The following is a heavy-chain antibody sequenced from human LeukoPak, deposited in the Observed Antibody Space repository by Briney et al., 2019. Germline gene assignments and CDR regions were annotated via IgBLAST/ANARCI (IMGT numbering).Heavy chain of an antibody. V-gene: IGHV3-7*01. Sequence: GGSLRLSCAASGFTFTSYWMTWVRQAPGKGLEWVANIKQDGSVKNYVDSLRGRFTISRDNAKDSLYLQVNSLRAEDTAVYFCARNYYYRFDYWGQGTLVAVSS. CDR2: IKQDGSVK. J-gene: IGHJ4*02. D-gene: IGHD3-10*01. CDR3: ARNYYYRFDY. CDR1: GFTFTSYW.